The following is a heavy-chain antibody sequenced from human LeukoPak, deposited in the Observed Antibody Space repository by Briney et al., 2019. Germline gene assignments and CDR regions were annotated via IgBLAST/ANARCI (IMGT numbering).Heavy chain of an antibody. CDR3: ARLKLQYYYDSSGRGGYFDY. CDR1: GGTFSIYA. J-gene: IGHJ4*02. V-gene: IGHV1-69*13. Sequence: GASVKVSCKASGGTFSIYAISWVRQAPGQGLEWMGGIIPIFGTANYAQKFQGRVTITADESTSTAYMELSSLRSEDTAVYYCARLKLQYYYDSSGRGGYFDYWGQGTLVTVSS. CDR2: IIPIFGTA. D-gene: IGHD3-22*01.